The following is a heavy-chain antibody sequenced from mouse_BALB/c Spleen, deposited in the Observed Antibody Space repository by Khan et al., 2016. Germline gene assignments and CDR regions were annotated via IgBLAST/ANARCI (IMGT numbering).Heavy chain of an antibody. J-gene: IGHJ3*01. CDR3: ERERREVRFAY. V-gene: IGHV5-9-1*01. Sequence: EVELVESGGGLVKPGGSLKLSCAASGFTFSSYAMSWVRQTPEKRLEWVATISSGGSYTYYPASVKGRFTISRDNAKNTLYLQMSSLRSEDTAMYYCERERREVRFAYWGQGTLVTVSA. CDR1: GFTFSSYA. CDR2: ISSGGSYT.